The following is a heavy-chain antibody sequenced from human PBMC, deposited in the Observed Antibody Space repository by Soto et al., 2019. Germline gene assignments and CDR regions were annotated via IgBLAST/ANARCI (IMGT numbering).Heavy chain of an antibody. J-gene: IGHJ5*02. CDR3: AREEVAYFGSGSHNWLDP. CDR1: GCSVNVGDHY. CDR2: ISYSGNT. Sequence: QVQLQESGPGLVKPSQTLSLTCTVSGCSVNVGDHYWSWIRQLPGRGLEWIGYISYSGNTYYNPSLKGRVTLSLDISKSQLSLKLASVTDAATAMYYCAREEVAYFGSGSHNWLDPWGQGTLVTVSS. V-gene: IGHV4-31*03. D-gene: IGHD3-10*01.